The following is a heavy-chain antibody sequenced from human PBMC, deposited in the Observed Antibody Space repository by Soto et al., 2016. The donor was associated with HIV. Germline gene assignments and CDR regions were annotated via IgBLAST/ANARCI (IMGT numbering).Heavy chain of an antibody. D-gene: IGHD4-17*01. Sequence: QVQLQESGPGLVKPSETLSLTCTVSGGSVSPYYWNWIRQSPGKGLEWIGYIYHSGSTNYNPSLKSRVTISVDTSKNHFSLKLSSVTTADTAVYYCTREQGYGFLDVWGKGTTVTVSS. CDR2: IYHSGST. CDR3: TREQGYGFLDV. V-gene: IGHV4-59*02. J-gene: IGHJ6*04. CDR1: GGSVSPYY.